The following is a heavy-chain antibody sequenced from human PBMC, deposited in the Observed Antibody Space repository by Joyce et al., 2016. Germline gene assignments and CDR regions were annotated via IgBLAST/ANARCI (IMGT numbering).Heavy chain of an antibody. CDR1: GITFTTFW. V-gene: IGHV3-7*03. J-gene: IGHJ6*02. CDR3: ARGRGMGV. Sequence: EAQLVESGGALVQPGESVKLSCAASGITFTTFWMSWARKAPGKGLEWVANINEDGSDQYYVDSGRGRFTISRDNAKNSLYLQMNSLRAEDTAVYYCARGRGMGVWGQGTTVIVSS. CDR2: INEDGSDQ.